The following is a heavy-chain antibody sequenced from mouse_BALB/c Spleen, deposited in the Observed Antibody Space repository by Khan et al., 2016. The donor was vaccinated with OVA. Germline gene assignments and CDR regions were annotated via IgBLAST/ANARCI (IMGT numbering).Heavy chain of an antibody. CDR2: IYPYNDGT. CDR1: GYTFTDYN. V-gene: IGHV1S29*02. Sequence: VQLKQSGPELVKPGASVKISCKASGYTFTDYNMHWVKQSHGKSLEWIGYIYPYNDGTVYNQKFKTKATLTVDNSSSTAYMELRSRTSEDYAVYYRARWDYGINYWFFDVWGAGTTVTVSS. J-gene: IGHJ1*01. D-gene: IGHD1-1*01. CDR3: ARWDYGINYWFFDV.